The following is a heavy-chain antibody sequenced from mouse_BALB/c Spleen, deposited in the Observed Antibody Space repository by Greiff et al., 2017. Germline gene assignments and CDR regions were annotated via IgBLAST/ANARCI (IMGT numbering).Heavy chain of an antibody. V-gene: IGHV5-17*02. CDR3: ARSTFYGYDGMFAY. J-gene: IGHJ3*01. CDR2: ISSCSSTI. D-gene: IGHD2-9*01. CDR1: GFTFSSFG. Sequence: EVQVVESGGGLVQPGGSRKLSCAASGFTFSSFGMHWVRQAPEKGLEWVAYISSCSSTIYYADTVKGRFTISRDNPKNTLFLQMTSLRSEDTAMYYCARSTFYGYDGMFAYWGQGTLVTVSA.